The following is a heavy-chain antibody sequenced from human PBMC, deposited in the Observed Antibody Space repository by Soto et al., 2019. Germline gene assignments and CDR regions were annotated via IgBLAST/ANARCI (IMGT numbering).Heavy chain of an antibody. J-gene: IGHJ4*02. Sequence: SVKVSCKASGFTFTSSAVQWVRQARGQRLEWIGWIVVGSGNTNYAQKFQERVTITRDMSTSTAYMELSSLRSEDTAVYYCAAVGLEYSYGWYYFDYWGQGTLVTVSS. V-gene: IGHV1-58*01. CDR2: IVVGSGNT. CDR1: GFTFTSSA. CDR3: AAVGLEYSYGWYYFDY. D-gene: IGHD5-18*01.